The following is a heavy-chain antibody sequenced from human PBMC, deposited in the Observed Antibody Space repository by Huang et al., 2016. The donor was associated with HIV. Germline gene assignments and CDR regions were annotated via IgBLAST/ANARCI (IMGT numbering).Heavy chain of an antibody. CDR3: AKGSKQWLVGSHFDY. Sequence: EVQLVESGGGLVQPGRSLRLSCAASGFTFDDYAMHWVRQAPGKGLELVSGSSWNSGNIGDADSVKGRFTIARDNAKNSLDLQMNSLRAEDMALYYCAKGSKQWLVGSHFDYWGQGTLVTVSS. D-gene: IGHD6-19*01. J-gene: IGHJ4*02. CDR2: SSWNSGNI. CDR1: GFTFDDYA. V-gene: IGHV3-9*03.